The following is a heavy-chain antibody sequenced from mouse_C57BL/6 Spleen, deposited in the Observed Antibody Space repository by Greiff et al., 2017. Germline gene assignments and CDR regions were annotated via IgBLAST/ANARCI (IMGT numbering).Heavy chain of an antibody. CDR2: INPGSGGT. J-gene: IGHJ2*01. CDR3: ARRVDY. CDR1: GYAFTNYL. V-gene: IGHV1-54*01. Sequence: QVQLQQSGAELVRPGTSVKVSCKASGYAFTNYLIEWVKQRPGQGLEWIGVINPGSGGTNYNEKFKGKATLTADKSSSTAYMQLSILTSEDSAVYFCARRVDYWGQGTTLTVSS.